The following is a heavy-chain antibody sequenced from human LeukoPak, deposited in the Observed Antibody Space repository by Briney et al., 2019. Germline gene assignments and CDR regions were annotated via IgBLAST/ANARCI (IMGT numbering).Heavy chain of an antibody. CDR2: IYHSGAT. CDR3: ARVNWNFKTLDN. D-gene: IGHD1-7*01. J-gene: IGHJ4*02. CDR1: DYFISSGYY. V-gene: IGHV4-38-2*01. Sequence: PSETLSLTCAVSDYFISSGYYWGWIRPPPGRGLEWIGGIYHSGATYYNPSLVSRFTISVDMSKNQFFLKVRSVTAADTAVYYCARVNWNFKTLDNWGQGTLVTVSS.